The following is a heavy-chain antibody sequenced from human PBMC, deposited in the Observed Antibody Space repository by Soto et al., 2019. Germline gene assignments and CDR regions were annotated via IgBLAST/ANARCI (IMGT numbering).Heavy chain of an antibody. D-gene: IGHD6-13*01. CDR1: GFTFSSYA. CDR3: AKDLDSSWYEYYFDY. Sequence: GGSLRLSCAASGFTFSSYAMTWVRQAPGKGLEWVSTISGTGGNTYYADSVKGRFTISRDNSKNTVYLQMNSLRAEDTAVYYCAKDLDSSWYEYYFDYWGQGTLVTVSS. J-gene: IGHJ4*02. V-gene: IGHV3-23*01. CDR2: ISGTGGNT.